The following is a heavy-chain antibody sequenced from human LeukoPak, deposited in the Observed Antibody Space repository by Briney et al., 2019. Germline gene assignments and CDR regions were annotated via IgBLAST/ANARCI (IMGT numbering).Heavy chain of an antibody. CDR2: IIPILGIA. V-gene: IGHV1-69*04. D-gene: IGHD6-13*01. Sequence: GSSVKVSCKASGGTFSSYAISWVRQAPGQGREWMGRIIPILGIANYAQKFQGRVTITADKSTSTAYMELSSLRSEDTAVYYCAREERQQLVGLGFDPWGQGTLVTVSS. CDR3: AREERQQLVGLGFDP. CDR1: GGTFSSYA. J-gene: IGHJ5*02.